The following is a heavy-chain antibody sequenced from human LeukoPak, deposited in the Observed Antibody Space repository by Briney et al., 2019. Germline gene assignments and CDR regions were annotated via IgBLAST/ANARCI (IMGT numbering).Heavy chain of an antibody. D-gene: IGHD6-13*01. J-gene: IGHJ4*02. CDR1: GFTFGDYA. CDR3: ARDRGARSSWNDC. V-gene: IGHV3-9*01. Sequence: QPGRSLRLSCAASGFTFGDYAMHWVRHVPGKGLEWVSGIGRNSDYIAYVDSVKGRFTISRDNAENSLYLQMNSLRAEDTAVYYCARDRGARSSWNDCWGQGTLVTVSS. CDR2: IGRNSDYI.